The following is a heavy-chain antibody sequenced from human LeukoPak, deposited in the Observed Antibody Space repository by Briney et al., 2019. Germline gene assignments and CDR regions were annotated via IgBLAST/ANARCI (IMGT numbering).Heavy chain of an antibody. CDR1: GYTLTKYG. CDR2: IYVYNDYT. CDR3: ARTSGYGSSWHLY. D-gene: IGHD6-13*01. J-gene: IGHJ4*02. V-gene: IGHV1-18*01. Sequence: ASVTVSCQPSGYTLTKYGINWVRLAPAHALEWVGWIYVYNDYTKYAQQHQGKVTGTTDTSTSTAYMELRSLRSDGTAVYYCARTSGYGSSWHLYWGGGSLVAVSS.